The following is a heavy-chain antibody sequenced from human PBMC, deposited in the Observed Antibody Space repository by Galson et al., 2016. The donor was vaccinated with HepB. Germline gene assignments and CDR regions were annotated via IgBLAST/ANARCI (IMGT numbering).Heavy chain of an antibody. CDR1: GFTFSSFW. CDR3: AKDPYYYGSGSYYFDY. D-gene: IGHD3-10*01. J-gene: IGHJ4*02. Sequence: SLRLSCAASGFTFSSFWVNWVRQAPGKGLEWVASIKKDRRDKYYVGSVKGRFTISRDNSKNTLYLQMNSLRTEDTAVYYCAKDPYYYGSGSYYFDYWGQGTLVTVSS. CDR2: IKKDRRDK. V-gene: IGHV3-7*01.